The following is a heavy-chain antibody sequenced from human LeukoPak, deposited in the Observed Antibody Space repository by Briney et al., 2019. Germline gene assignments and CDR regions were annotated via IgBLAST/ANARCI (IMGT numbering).Heavy chain of an antibody. J-gene: IGHJ4*02. Sequence: GRSLRLSCAASGFTFDDYAMHWVRQAPGKGLEWVSGISWNSSSIDYTDSVKGRFTISRDNAKNSLFLQMNSLRAEDTALYYCAKEGARLGIAVSGPFDYWGQGTLVTVSS. CDR3: AKEGARLGIAVSGPFDY. CDR1: GFTFDDYA. CDR2: ISWNSSSI. V-gene: IGHV3-9*01. D-gene: IGHD6-13*01.